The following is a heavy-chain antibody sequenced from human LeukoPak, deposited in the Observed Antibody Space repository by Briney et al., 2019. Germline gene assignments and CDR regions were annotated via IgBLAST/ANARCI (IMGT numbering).Heavy chain of an antibody. J-gene: IGHJ4*02. V-gene: IGHV4-39*02. CDR2: IHYSGHT. Sequence: SETLSLTCTVSGGSITSSSYYWAWIRQPPGKGLEWIGNIHYSGHTYYNASLSSRVTISVDTSKNQLSLKLGSVTAADTAVYYCAREEMATTPDYWGQGTLVTVSS. CDR1: GGSITSSSYY. CDR3: AREEMATTPDY. D-gene: IGHD5-24*01.